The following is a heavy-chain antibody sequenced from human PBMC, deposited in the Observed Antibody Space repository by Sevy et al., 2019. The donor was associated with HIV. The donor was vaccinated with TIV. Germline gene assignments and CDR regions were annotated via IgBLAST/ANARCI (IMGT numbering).Heavy chain of an antibody. CDR2: IYYSGST. D-gene: IGHD1-26*01. CDR3: ARDRRAVNYYYYYMDV. V-gene: IGHV4-31*03. J-gene: IGHJ6*03. CDR1: GGSISSGGYY. Sequence: LSLTCTVSGGSISSGGYYWSWIRQHPGKGLEWIGYIYYSGSTYYNPSLKSRVTISVDTSKNQFSLKLSSVTAADTAVYYCARDRRAVNYYYYYMDVWGKGTTVTVSS.